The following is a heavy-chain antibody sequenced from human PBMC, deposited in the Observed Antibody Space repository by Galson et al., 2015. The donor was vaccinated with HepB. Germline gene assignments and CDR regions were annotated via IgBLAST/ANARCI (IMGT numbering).Heavy chain of an antibody. CDR2: ISYDGSNK. V-gene: IGHV3-30*18. Sequence: SLRLSCAASGFTFSSYGMHWVRQAPGKGLEWVAVISYDGSNKYYADSVKGRFTISRDNSKNTLYLQMNSLRAEDTAVYYCAKDLIAAAGKETHFQHWGQGTLVTVSS. D-gene: IGHD6-13*01. J-gene: IGHJ1*01. CDR1: GFTFSSYG. CDR3: AKDLIAAAGKETHFQH.